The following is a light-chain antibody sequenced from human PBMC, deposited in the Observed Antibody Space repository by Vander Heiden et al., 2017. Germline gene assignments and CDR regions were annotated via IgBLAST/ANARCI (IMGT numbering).Light chain of an antibody. CDR2: WAS. J-gene: IGKJ4*01. V-gene: IGKV4-1*01. CDR3: QQYYNPPLT. Sequence: IVLSQPPDSLPVSLGQRATTNCKSSQSVLYSSNNKNYLAWYQQKPGQPPKLLIYWASTRESGVPDRFSGSGSGTDFTLTISSLQAEDVAVYYCQQYYNPPLTFGGGTKVEIK. CDR1: QSVLYSSNNKNY.